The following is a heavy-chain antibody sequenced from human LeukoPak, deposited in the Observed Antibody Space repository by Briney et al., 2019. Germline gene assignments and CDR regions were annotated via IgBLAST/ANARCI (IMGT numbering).Heavy chain of an antibody. Sequence: ASVKVSCKASGYTFTGYYMHWVRQAPGQGLEWMGWINPNSGGTNYAQKFQGRVTMTRDTSISTAYMELSRLRSDDTAVYYCARISSGSSYYYYYYYMDVWGKGTTVTISS. CDR2: INPNSGGT. CDR1: GYTFTGYY. D-gene: IGHD1-26*01. V-gene: IGHV1-2*02. J-gene: IGHJ6*03. CDR3: ARISSGSSYYYYYYYMDV.